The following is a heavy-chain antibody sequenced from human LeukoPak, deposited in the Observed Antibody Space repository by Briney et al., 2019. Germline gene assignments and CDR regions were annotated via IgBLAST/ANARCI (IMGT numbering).Heavy chain of an antibody. Sequence: PGRSLRLSCVASGFTFSRYVMHLVRQAPGKGLEWVAFISYDGNNKYYADSLKGRFTISRDNSKNTLYLQMNSLRTEDTAVYYCATESMLDWSGFDYWGQGTLVTVSS. CDR3: ATESMLDWSGFDY. CDR2: ISYDGNNK. CDR1: GFTFSRYV. J-gene: IGHJ4*02. V-gene: IGHV3-30*04. D-gene: IGHD3-9*01.